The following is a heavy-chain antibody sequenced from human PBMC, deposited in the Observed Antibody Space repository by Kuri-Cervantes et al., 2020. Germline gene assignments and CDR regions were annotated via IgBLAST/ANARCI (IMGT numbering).Heavy chain of an antibody. J-gene: IGHJ3*02. CDR1: GGSISSYY. D-gene: IGHD2-21*01. V-gene: IGHV3-30*18. CDR3: AKCIYSHTYHDAFDI. Sequence: GGSLRLSCTVSGGSISSYYWSWIRQPPGKGLEWVAAISYDGSNKYYADSVKGRFTISRDNSKNTLYLQMNSLRAEDTAVYYCAKCIYSHTYHDAFDIWGQGTLVTVSS. CDR2: ISYDGSNK.